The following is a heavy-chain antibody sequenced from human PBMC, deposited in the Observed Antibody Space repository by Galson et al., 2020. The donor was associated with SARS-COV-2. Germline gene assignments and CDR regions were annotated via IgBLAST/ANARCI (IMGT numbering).Heavy chain of an antibody. D-gene: IGHD2-2*01. Sequence: RGSLRLSCAASGFTFGNYAMHWVRQAPGKGLEYVSGITSDGETTYYAKSRKDRFTISRDNSKNTLSLQLGSLREEDSAVYFCARGNVAVPAAPLYNWFDPWGQGTLVTVSS. CDR3: ARGNVAVPAAPLYNWFDP. V-gene: IGHV3-64*01. CDR2: ITSDGETT. J-gene: IGHJ5*02. CDR1: GFTFGNYA.